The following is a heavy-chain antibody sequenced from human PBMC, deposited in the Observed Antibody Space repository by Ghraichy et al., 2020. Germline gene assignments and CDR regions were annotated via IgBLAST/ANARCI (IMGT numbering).Heavy chain of an antibody. Sequence: SETQSLTCTVSGGSVSSGSYYWSWIRQPPGKGLEWIGYIYYSGSTNYNPSLKSRVTISVDTSKNQFSLKLSSVTAADTAVYYCARATYYDFWSGYYTHDAFDIWGQGTMVTVSS. CDR2: IYYSGST. CDR3: ARATYYDFWSGYYTHDAFDI. D-gene: IGHD3-3*01. CDR1: GGSVSSGSYY. V-gene: IGHV4-61*01. J-gene: IGHJ3*02.